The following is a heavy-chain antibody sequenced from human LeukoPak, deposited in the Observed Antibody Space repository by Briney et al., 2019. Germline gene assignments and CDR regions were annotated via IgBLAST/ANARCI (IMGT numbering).Heavy chain of an antibody. D-gene: IGHD3-3*01. J-gene: IGHJ6*03. V-gene: IGHV1-18*01. CDR3: ARDVRFLEWPYYYYYYYMDV. CDR2: ISAYNGNT. Sequence: ASVKVSFKASGGTFSSYAISWVRQAPGQGLEGMGWISAYNGNTNYAQKLQGRVTMTTDTSTSTAYMELRSLRSDDTAVYYCARDVRFLEWPYYYYYYYMDVWGKGTTVTVSS. CDR1: GGTFSSYA.